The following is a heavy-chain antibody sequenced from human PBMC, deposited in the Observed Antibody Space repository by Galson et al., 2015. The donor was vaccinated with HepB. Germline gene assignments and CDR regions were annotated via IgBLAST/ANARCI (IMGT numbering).Heavy chain of an antibody. J-gene: IGHJ2*01. CDR1: GFTSSDYW. CDR3: ARDRGTSGHDWYFDL. CDR2: INSYV. Sequence: SLRLSCAASGFTSSDYWMHWVRQAPGKGLVWVSRINSYVNYADSVKGRFTFSRDDAKSTLYLQMNSLRVEDTAVYYCARDRGTSGHDWYFDLWGRGTLVTVSS. D-gene: IGHD2-15*01. V-gene: IGHV3-74*01.